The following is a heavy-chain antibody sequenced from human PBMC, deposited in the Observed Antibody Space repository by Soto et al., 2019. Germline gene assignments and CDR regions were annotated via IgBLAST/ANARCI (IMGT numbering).Heavy chain of an antibody. Sequence: PSETLSLTCIVSGGSITRGSSYWAWIRQPPGKGLEWVGTFYDGTTYHNPSLRSRITIAVDTSKNQFSLKLNSVAAADTAFYYCATTRGLAVGGSFDYWGQGMLVTVSS. CDR1: GGSITRGSSY. J-gene: IGHJ4*02. CDR3: ATTRGLAVGGSFDY. V-gene: IGHV4-39*01. D-gene: IGHD3-10*01. CDR2: FYDGTT.